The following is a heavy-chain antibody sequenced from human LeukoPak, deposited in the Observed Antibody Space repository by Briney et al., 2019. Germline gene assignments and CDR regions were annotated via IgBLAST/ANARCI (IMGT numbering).Heavy chain of an antibody. CDR2: IYPGDSDT. J-gene: IGHJ6*03. CDR3: ARPDGSWYAAMDV. CDR1: GYSFTSYW. D-gene: IGHD6-13*01. Sequence: GESLKISCKGSGYSFTSYWIAWVRQMPGKDLEWMGIIYPGDSDTRYSPSFQGQVTISADKSISTAYLQWSSLKASDTAMYYCARPDGSWYAAMDVWGKGTTVTVSS. V-gene: IGHV5-51*01.